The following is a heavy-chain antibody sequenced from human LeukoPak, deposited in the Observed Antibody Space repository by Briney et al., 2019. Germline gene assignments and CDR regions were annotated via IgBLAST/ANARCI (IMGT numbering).Heavy chain of an antibody. J-gene: IGHJ3*02. CDR3: ARDRGSPDAFNI. CDR2: IKQDGSEK. Sequence: GGSLRLSCAASGFTFGSYWMSWVRQAPGKGLEWVANIKQDGSEKYYVDSVKGRFTISRDNAKNSLYLQMNSLRAEDTAVYYCARDRGSPDAFNIWGQGTMVTVSS. V-gene: IGHV3-7*01. CDR1: GFTFGSYW. D-gene: IGHD1-26*01.